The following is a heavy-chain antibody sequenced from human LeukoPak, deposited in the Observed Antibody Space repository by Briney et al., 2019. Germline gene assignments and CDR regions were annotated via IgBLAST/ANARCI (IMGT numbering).Heavy chain of an antibody. Sequence: PSETLSLTCTVSGGSISSYYWSWIRQPPGKGLEWIGYIYYSGSTNYNPSLKSRVTISVDTSKNQFSLKLSSVTAADTTVYYCARRIGLNDWFDPWGQGTLVTVSS. D-gene: IGHD1-1*01. V-gene: IGHV4-59*08. CDR2: IYYSGST. CDR3: ARRIGLNDWFDP. J-gene: IGHJ5*02. CDR1: GGSISSYY.